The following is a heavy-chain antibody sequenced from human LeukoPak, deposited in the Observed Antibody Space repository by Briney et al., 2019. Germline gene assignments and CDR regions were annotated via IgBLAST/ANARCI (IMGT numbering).Heavy chain of an antibody. J-gene: IGHJ3*02. V-gene: IGHV3-23*01. CDR2: ISGSGGST. D-gene: IGHD3-3*01. CDR1: GFTFSSYA. CDR3: AKEATVYDFWSDYLRDNSDAFDI. Sequence: GGSLRLSCAASGFTFSSYAMSWVRQAPGKGLEWVSAISGSGGSTYYADSVKGRFTISRDNSKNTLYLQMNSLRAEDTAVYYCAKEATVYDFWSDYLRDNSDAFDIWGQGTMVTVSS.